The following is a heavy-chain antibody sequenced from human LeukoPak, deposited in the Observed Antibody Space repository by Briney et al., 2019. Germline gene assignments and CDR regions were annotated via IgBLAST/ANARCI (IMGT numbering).Heavy chain of an antibody. CDR1: GFTFSSCS. D-gene: IGHD3-10*01. V-gene: IGHV3-21*01. Sequence: GGSLRLSCAASGFTFSSCSMTWVLQAPGKGLEWVSSISSSSYIYYVDSVKGRFTISRDNAKSSLYLQMNRLRAEDTAFYYCARGSSTVSGFDYWGQGTLVTVSS. CDR2: ISSSSYI. CDR3: ARGSSTVSGFDY. J-gene: IGHJ4*02.